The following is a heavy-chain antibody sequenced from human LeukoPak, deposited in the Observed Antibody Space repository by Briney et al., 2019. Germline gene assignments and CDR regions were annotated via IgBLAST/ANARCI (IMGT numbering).Heavy chain of an antibody. V-gene: IGHV1-2*04. D-gene: IGHD3-10*01. CDR1: GYAFTGYY. J-gene: IGHJ5*02. CDR2: INPNSGGT. CDR3: ARPGRPWFRELVNWFDP. Sequence: ASVKVSCKASGYAFTGYYMHWVRQAPGQGLEWMGWINPNSGGTNYAQKFQGWVTMTRDTSISTAYMELSRLRSDDTAVYYCARPGRPWFRELVNWFDPWGQGTLVTVSS.